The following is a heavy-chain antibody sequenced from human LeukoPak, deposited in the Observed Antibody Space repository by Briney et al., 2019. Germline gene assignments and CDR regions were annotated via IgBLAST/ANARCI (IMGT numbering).Heavy chain of an antibody. V-gene: IGHV4-39*01. CDR3: ARHMGPCAGDCWENWFDP. J-gene: IGHJ5*02. CDR2: ITYSGSS. Sequence: SETLSLTCTVSGGSITTGTYYWGWIRQPPGKGLEWIGSITYSGSSYDNPSLRSRVTMSVDTSKNQFSLKLRSVTAADTAVYYCARHMGPCAGDCWENWFDPWGQGTLVTVSS. CDR1: GGSITTGTYY. D-gene: IGHD2-21*02.